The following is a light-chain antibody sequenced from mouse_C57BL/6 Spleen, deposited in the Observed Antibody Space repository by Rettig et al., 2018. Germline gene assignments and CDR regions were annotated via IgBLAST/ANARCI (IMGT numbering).Light chain of an antibody. J-gene: IGKJ4*01. V-gene: IGKV4-57*01. CDR2: GTS. CDR1: SSVNY. Sequence: QIVLTQSPAIMSASPGEKVTITCSASSSVNYMHWFQQKPGTSPKLWIYGTSNLASGVPARFSGSGSGTSYSLTISRMEAEDAATYYCQQRSSYPFTFGSG. CDR3: QQRSSYPFT.